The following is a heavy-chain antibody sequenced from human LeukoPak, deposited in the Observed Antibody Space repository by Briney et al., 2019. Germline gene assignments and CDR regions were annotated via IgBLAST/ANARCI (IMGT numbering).Heavy chain of an antibody. Sequence: SETLSLTCTVSGGSISSYYWSWIRQPPGKGLEWIGYIYYSGSTNYNPSLRSRVTISVDTSKNQFSLKLSSVTAADTAVYFCARVFSGPTDYYAYWGQGTLVTVSS. D-gene: IGHD3-9*01. CDR3: ARVFSGPTDYYAY. V-gene: IGHV4-59*01. CDR2: IYYSGST. CDR1: GGSISSYY. J-gene: IGHJ4*02.